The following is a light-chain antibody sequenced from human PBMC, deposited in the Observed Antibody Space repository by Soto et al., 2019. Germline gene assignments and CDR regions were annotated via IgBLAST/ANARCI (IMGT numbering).Light chain of an antibody. CDR1: QSVSSSY. J-gene: IGKJ1*01. Sequence: EIVLTQSPGTLSLSPGERATLSCRASQSVSSSYLAWYQQTPGQAPRLLIYGASSRATGIPDRFSGSGSGTDFTLTISRLEPEDFAVYYCQQYGSSPRTFGQGTKVGYQT. V-gene: IGKV3-20*01. CDR3: QQYGSSPRT. CDR2: GAS.